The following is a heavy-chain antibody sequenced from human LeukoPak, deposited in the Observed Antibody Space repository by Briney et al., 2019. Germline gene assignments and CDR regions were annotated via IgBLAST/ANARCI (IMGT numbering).Heavy chain of an antibody. Sequence: GRSLRLSCAASGFTFSSYAMHWVRQAPGKGLEWVAVISCDGSNKYYADSVKGQFTISRDNSKNTLYLQMNSLRAEDTAVYYCARDFEEYYDFWSGYQAIDYWGQGTLVTVSS. CDR3: ARDFEEYYDFWSGYQAIDY. CDR2: ISCDGSNK. J-gene: IGHJ4*02. D-gene: IGHD3-3*01. CDR1: GFTFSSYA. V-gene: IGHV3-30*01.